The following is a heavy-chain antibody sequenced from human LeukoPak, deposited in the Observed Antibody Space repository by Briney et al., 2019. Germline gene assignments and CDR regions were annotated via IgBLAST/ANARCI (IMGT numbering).Heavy chain of an antibody. V-gene: IGHV4-61*02. D-gene: IGHD3-22*01. CDR2: IYTSGST. CDR1: GGSISSGSYY. CDR3: ARDRGYYDSSGYYAYYFDY. Sequence: PSETLSLTCTVSGGSISSGSYYWSWIRQPAGKGLEWIGRIYTSGSTNYNPSLKSRVTISVDTSKNQFSLKLSSVTAADTAVYYCARDRGYYDSSGYYAYYFDYWGQGTLVIVSS. J-gene: IGHJ4*02.